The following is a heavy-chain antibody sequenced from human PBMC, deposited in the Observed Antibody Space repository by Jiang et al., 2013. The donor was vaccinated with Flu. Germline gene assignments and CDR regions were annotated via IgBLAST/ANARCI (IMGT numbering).Heavy chain of an antibody. V-gene: IGHV4-59*01. CDR2: IYYIGNT. CDR1: GASMTNYY. J-gene: IGHJ6*02. D-gene: IGHD3-22*01. CDR3: ARLGQNYDSSGYPYVFGLDI. Sequence: GLVKPSRTLSLTCTVSGASMTNYYWSWIRQTPGKGLEWIGSIYYIGNTDYRSSLRSRVTISIDLSKSQFSLSLSSVTTADTAIYYCARLGQNYDSSGYPYVFGLDIWGRGTTVTVSS.